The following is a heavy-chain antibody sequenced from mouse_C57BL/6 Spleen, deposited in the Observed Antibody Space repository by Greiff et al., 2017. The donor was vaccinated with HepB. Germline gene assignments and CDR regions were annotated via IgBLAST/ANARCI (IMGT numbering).Heavy chain of an antibody. CDR1: GYTFTSYW. V-gene: IGHV1-69*01. J-gene: IGHJ2*01. CDR3: ARERDSSGYVGDY. CDR2: IDPSDSYT. Sequence: VQLQQSGAELVMPGASVKLSCKASGYTFTSYWMHWVKQRPGQGLEWIGEIDPSDSYTNYNQKFKGKSTLTVDKSSSTAYMQLSSLTSEDSAVYYCARERDSSGYVGDYWGQGTTLTVSS. D-gene: IGHD3-2*02.